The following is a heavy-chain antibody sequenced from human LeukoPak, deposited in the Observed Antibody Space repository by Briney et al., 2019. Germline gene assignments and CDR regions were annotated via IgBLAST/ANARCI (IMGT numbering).Heavy chain of an antibody. CDR1: GGSINGYY. J-gene: IGHJ4*02. Sequence: SETLSLTCAVYGGSINGYYWSWIRQPPGKGLEWIGEINHSESTNHNPSLKSRVSISVDTSKNQFSLKLLSSVTAADTAVYYCARQEIGNCSSSSCYSFDYWGQGTLVTVSS. CDR3: ARQEIGNCSSSSCYSFDY. CDR2: INHSEST. D-gene: IGHD2-2*02. V-gene: IGHV4-34*01.